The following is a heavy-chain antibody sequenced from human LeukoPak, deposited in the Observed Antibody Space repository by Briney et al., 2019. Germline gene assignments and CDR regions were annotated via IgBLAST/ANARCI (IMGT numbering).Heavy chain of an antibody. Sequence: SQTLSLTCTVSGGSISSSSYYWGWLRQPPGTGLEWIGSIYYSGSTYYNPSLKSRVTISVDTSKNQFSLKLSSVTAADTAVYYCARHYDFWSGYYSDRFDPWGQGTLVTVSS. D-gene: IGHD3-3*01. CDR1: GGSISSSSYY. CDR3: ARHYDFWSGYYSDRFDP. V-gene: IGHV4-39*01. CDR2: IYYSGST. J-gene: IGHJ5*02.